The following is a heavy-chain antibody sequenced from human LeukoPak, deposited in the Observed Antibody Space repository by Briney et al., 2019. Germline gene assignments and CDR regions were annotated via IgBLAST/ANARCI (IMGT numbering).Heavy chain of an antibody. V-gene: IGHV3-23*03. CDR1: GFTFSSYA. CDR2: LYTGGTT. J-gene: IGHJ4*02. CDR3: ARGGVNYWNPRY. Sequence: GGSLRLSCAASGFTFSSYAMSWVRQAPGKGLEWVSLLYTGGTTYYAHSVEGRFTISRDDSKNTLYLQVNTLRAEDTAVYYCARGGVNYWNPRYWGQGTLVTVSS. D-gene: IGHD1-1*01.